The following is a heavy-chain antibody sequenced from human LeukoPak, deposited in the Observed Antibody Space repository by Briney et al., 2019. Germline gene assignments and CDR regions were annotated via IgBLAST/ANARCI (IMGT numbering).Heavy chain of an antibody. J-gene: IGHJ4*02. CDR2: GFYSGST. CDR1: GGSIRSIDSY. D-gene: IGHD2-8*01. Sequence: SETLSLTCTVSGGSIRSIDSYWGWIRQPPGKGLEWIGSGFYSGSTYYNPSLKSRVTISVDTSKNQFSLKLSSVTAADTAVYYCARPSMVSVDYWGQGTLVTVSS. V-gene: IGHV4-39*01. CDR3: ARPSMVSVDY.